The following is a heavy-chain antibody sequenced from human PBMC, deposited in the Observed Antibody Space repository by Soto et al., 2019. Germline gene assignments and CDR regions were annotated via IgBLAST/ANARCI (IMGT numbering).Heavy chain of an antibody. CDR1: GGTFSSYA. V-gene: IGHV1-69*01. CDR2: IIPIFGTA. CDR3: ARGYSGYDYGNGDYSYYGMDV. Sequence: QVQLVQSGAEVKKPGSSVKVSCKASGGTFSSYAISWVRQAPGQGLEWMGGIIPIFGTANYAQKVQGRVTIPADESTSTAYLELSSLRSEDTAVYYCARGYSGYDYGNGDYSYYGMDVWGQGTTVTVSS. D-gene: IGHD5-12*01. J-gene: IGHJ6*02.